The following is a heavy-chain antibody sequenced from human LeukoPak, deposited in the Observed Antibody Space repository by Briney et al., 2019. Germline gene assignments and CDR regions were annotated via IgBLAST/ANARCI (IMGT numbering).Heavy chain of an antibody. Sequence: SAKPSRTPSGYTFTGYYMHWVRPTPRQGLEWIGWKTPNSGGTNYAQKFQGRVTMTGDTSISTAYMELSRLRSDDAAVYYCARVGHSGYGAYYYYMDVWGKGTTVTVSS. J-gene: IGHJ6*03. CDR2: KTPNSGGT. V-gene: IGHV1-2*02. CDR3: ARVGHSGYGAYYYYMDV. CDR1: GYTFTGYY. D-gene: IGHD5-12*01.